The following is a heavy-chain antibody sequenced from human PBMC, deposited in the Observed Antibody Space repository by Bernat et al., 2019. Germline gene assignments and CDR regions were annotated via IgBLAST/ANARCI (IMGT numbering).Heavy chain of an antibody. CDR2: IYSGGST. Sequence: EVQLVESGGGLVQPGGSLRLSCAASGFTVSSNYMSWVRQAPGKGLEWVSVIYSGGSTYYADSVKGRFTISRDNSKNTLYLQMNSLRAEDTAVYYCASAGDRYYYDSSGYVGAFDIWGQGTMVTVSS. D-gene: IGHD3-22*01. CDR3: ASAGDRYYYDSSGYVGAFDI. J-gene: IGHJ3*02. V-gene: IGHV3-66*01. CDR1: GFTVSSNY.